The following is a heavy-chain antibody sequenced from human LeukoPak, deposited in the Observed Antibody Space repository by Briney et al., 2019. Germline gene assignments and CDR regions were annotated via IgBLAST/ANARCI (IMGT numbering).Heavy chain of an antibody. Sequence: GRSLRLSCAASGFTFSNYGMHWVRQAPGKGLEWVAVMWYDGSNEYYADSVKGRFTISRDNSKNTLYLQMNSLRAEDTAVYFCARLGWNEDYGMDVWGQGTTVTVSS. CDR2: MWYDGSNE. V-gene: IGHV3-33*01. CDR3: ARLGWNEDYGMDV. CDR1: GFTFSNYG. D-gene: IGHD1-1*01. J-gene: IGHJ6*02.